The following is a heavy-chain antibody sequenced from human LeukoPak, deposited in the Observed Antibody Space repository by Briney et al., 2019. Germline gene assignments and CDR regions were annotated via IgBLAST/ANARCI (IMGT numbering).Heavy chain of an antibody. Sequence: ASVKVSCKASGYTFTSYYMHWVRQAPGQGLEWMGIINPSGGSTSYAQKFQGRVTITADESTSTAYMELSSLRSEDTAVYYCARDGVAGLYYFDYWGQGTLVTVSS. V-gene: IGHV1-46*01. D-gene: IGHD6-19*01. CDR1: GYTFTSYY. CDR2: INPSGGST. J-gene: IGHJ4*02. CDR3: ARDGVAGLYYFDY.